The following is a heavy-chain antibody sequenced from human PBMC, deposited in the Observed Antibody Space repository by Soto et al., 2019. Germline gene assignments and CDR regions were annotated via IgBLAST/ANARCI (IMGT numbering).Heavy chain of an antibody. D-gene: IGHD3-3*01. CDR3: SRQASDFWSGKPQYYMDV. J-gene: IGHJ6*03. V-gene: IGHV3-73*01. CDR1: GFTFSGSA. Sequence: GGSLRLSCAASGFTFSGSAMHWVRQASGKGLEWGGRIRSKANNYATAYGASVKGRFTISRDDSKNTAYLQMNSLKTEDTAVYYCSRQASDFWSGKPQYYMDVWGKGTTVTVSS. CDR2: IRSKANNYAT.